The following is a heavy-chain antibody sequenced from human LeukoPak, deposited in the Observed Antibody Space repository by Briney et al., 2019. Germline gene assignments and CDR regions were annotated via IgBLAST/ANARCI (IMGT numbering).Heavy chain of an antibody. CDR3: ARECGGDCYLYGMDV. Sequence: SETLSLTCTVSGGSVTTHYWSWIRQPPGKGLEWIGYVHYSLSTNYNPSLKSRVTISLDTSKNQFSLKLSSVTAADTAVYYCARECGGDCYLYGMDVWGQGTTVTVSS. CDR2: VHYSLST. J-gene: IGHJ6*02. V-gene: IGHV4-59*02. D-gene: IGHD2-21*02. CDR1: GGSVTTHY.